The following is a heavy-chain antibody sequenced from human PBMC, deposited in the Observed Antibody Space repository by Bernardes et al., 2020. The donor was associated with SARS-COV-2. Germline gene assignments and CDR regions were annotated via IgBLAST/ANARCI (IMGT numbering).Heavy chain of an antibody. J-gene: IGHJ4*02. CDR3: ATGPSSPPFDH. D-gene: IGHD3-10*01. CDR1: GYTLTDLS. V-gene: IGHV1-24*01. Sequence: ASVKVSCKVSGYTLTDLSMHWVRQAPGKGLEWMGGFYPEDGETTYAQKFQGRVTMTEDTSTDTAYMELSSLRSEDTAVYYCATGPSSPPFDHWGQGTLVTVSS. CDR2: FYPEDGET.